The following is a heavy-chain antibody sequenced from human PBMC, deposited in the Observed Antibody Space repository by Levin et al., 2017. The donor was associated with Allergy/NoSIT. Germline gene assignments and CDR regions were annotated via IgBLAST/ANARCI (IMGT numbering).Heavy chain of an antibody. CDR3: ARDGYGDNVIDY. V-gene: IGHV3-21*01. CDR2: ISSSSSYI. CDR1: GFTFSSYS. J-gene: IGHJ4*02. Sequence: AGGSLRLSCAASGFTFSSYSMNWVRQAPGKGLEWVSSISSSSSYIYYADSVKGRFTISRDNAKNSLYLQMNSLRAEDTAVYYCARDGYGDNVIDYWGQGTLVTVSS. D-gene: IGHD4-17*01.